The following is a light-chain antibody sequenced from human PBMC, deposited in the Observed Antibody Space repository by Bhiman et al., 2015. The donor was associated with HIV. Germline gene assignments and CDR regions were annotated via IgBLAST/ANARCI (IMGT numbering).Light chain of an antibody. CDR2: DVS. Sequence: QSALTQPASVSGSPGQSITISCTGTSSDVGAYNYVSWYQQHPGKAPKLVIYDVSNRPSGVSNRFSGSKSGNTASLTISGLQPEDEADYYCSSLTSSLSYVFGIGTNVTVL. V-gene: IGLV2-14*03. J-gene: IGLJ1*01. CDR3: SSLTSSLSYV. CDR1: SSDVGAYNY.